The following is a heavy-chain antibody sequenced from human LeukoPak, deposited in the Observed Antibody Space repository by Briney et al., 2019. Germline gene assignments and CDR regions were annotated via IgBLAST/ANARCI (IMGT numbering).Heavy chain of an antibody. CDR3: ARGRVEKWELLDY. CDR2: MNPNSGNT. V-gene: IGHV1-8*03. Sequence: ASVKVSCKASGFTFTSYDINWVRQATGQGLEWMGWMNPNSGNTGYAQKFQGRVTITRNTSISTAYMELSSLRSEDTAVYYCARGRVEKWELLDYWGQGTLVTVSS. J-gene: IGHJ4*02. CDR1: GFTFTSYD. D-gene: IGHD1-26*01.